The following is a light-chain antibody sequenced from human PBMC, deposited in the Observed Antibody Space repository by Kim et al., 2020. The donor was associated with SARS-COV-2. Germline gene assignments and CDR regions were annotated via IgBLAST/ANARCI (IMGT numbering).Light chain of an antibody. J-gene: IGLJ2*01. V-gene: IGLV3-19*01. CDR2: GKN. Sequence: VARGQTVRITCQEDSLRSYYASWNQQKPGQAPVLVIYGKNNRPSGIPDRFSGSSSGNTASLTITGAQAEDEADYYCQSRDSSDKVVFGGGTKLTVL. CDR3: QSRDSSDKVV. CDR1: SLRSYY.